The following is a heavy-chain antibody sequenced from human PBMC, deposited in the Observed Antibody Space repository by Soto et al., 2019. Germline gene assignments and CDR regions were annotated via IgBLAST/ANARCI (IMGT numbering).Heavy chain of an antibody. J-gene: IGHJ4*02. V-gene: IGHV4-4*02. CDR3: ARAAMGGSSWPFDY. D-gene: IGHD6-13*01. Sequence: SETLSLTCAVSGCSISSSNWWSWVRQPPGKGLEWIGEIYHSGSTNYNPSLKSRVTISVDKSKNQFSLKLSSVTAADTAVYYCARAAMGGSSWPFDYWGQVTLVTVS. CDR2: IYHSGST. CDR1: GCSISSSNW.